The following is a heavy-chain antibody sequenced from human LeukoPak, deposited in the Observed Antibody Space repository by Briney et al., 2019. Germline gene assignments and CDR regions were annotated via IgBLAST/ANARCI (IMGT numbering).Heavy chain of an antibody. CDR2: MNPGSGNT. CDR3: TRGGIIILGVATVVDY. D-gene: IGHD3/OR15-3a*01. V-gene: IGHV1-8*01. J-gene: IGHJ4*02. Sequence: ASVKVSCKASGYTFTSYDINWVRQTTGQGLEWMGWMNPGSGNTGYAQKFQGRVTMTRNTSISTVHMEVSGLRSEDTAVYYCTRGGIIILGVATVVDYWGQGTLVTVSS. CDR1: GYTFTSYD.